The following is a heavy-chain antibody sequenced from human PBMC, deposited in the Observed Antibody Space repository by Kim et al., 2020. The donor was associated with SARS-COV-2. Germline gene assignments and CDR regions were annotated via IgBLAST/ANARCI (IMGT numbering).Heavy chain of an antibody. Sequence: SVKVSCKASGGTFSSYAISWVRQAPGQGLEWMGGIIPIFGTANYAQKFQGRVTITADESTSTAYMELSSLRSEDTAVYYCATNYDSSGYFDYWGQGTLVTVSS. CDR2: IIPIFGTA. V-gene: IGHV1-69*13. CDR1: GGTFSSYA. J-gene: IGHJ4*02. D-gene: IGHD3-22*01. CDR3: ATNYDSSGYFDY.